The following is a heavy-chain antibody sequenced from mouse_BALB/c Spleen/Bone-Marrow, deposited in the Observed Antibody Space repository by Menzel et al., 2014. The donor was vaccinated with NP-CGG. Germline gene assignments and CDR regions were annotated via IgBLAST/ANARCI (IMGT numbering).Heavy chain of an antibody. V-gene: IGHV1-5*01. Sequence: SGTVLARPGAAVKMSCKASGYTFSNYWVHWVKQRPGQGLEWIGTIYPGNSDTTYNQKFKGKATLTAVTSTSTAYMELSSLTNEDSAVYYCTTLARNKFDYWGQGTTLTVSS. CDR3: TTLARNKFDY. CDR1: GYTFSNYW. CDR2: IYPGNSDT. J-gene: IGHJ2*01. D-gene: IGHD3-1*01.